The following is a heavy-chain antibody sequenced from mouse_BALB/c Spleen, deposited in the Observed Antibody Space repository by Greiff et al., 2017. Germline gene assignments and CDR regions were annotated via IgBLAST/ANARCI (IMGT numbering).Heavy chain of an antibody. CDR1: GYAFSSYW. Sequence: VQLQQSGAELVRPGSSVKISCKASGYAFSSYWMNWVKQRPGQGLEWIGQIYPGDGDTNYNGKFKGKATLTADKSSSTAYMQLSSLTSEDSAVYFCARGGSSYNFDYWGQGTTLTVSS. D-gene: IGHD1-1*01. V-gene: IGHV1-80*01. J-gene: IGHJ2*01. CDR3: ARGGSSYNFDY. CDR2: IYPGDGDT.